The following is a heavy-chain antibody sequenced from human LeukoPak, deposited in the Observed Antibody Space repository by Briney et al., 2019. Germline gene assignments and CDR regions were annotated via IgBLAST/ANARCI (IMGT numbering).Heavy chain of an antibody. CDR1: GGSFSGYY. CDR2: INHSGST. Sequence: SETLSLTCAVYGGSFSGYYWSWIRQPPGKGLEWSGEINHSGSTNYNPSLKSRVTISVDTSKNQFSLKLSSVTATDTAVYYCARGSRVESAGVYCSGGSCYFNYWGQGTLVTVSS. CDR3: ARGSRVESAGVYCSGGSCYFNY. V-gene: IGHV4-34*01. J-gene: IGHJ4*02. D-gene: IGHD2-15*01.